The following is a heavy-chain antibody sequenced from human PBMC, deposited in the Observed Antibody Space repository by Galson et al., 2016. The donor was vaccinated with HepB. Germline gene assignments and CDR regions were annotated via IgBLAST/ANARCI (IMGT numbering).Heavy chain of an antibody. V-gene: IGHV4-34*01. J-gene: IGHJ5*02. CDR2: VTSSGST. CDR1: GGSFSDYH. Sequence: ATLSLTCALYGGSFSDYHWSWVRQSPGKGLEWIGRVTSSGSTDYIPSLKSRVTISIDTSKNQFSLRLTSVTAADTSTYYCARQLPYCSGGSFYSGWFDPWGQGTLVTVSS. D-gene: IGHD2-15*01. CDR3: ARQLPYCSGGSFYSGWFDP.